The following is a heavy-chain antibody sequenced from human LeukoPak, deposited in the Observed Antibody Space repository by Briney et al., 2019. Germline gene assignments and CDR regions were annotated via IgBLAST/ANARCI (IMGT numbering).Heavy chain of an antibody. D-gene: IGHD5-12*01. J-gene: IGHJ4*02. Sequence: GESLKISCKASGYNFTNYWIGWVRQMPGKGLEWMGIIFPGDSDTTYSPSFEGQVTISADKSVSTAYLQWRSLKASDTAMYYCARQQAWHFDSWGQGTLVTVSS. CDR2: IFPGDSDT. CDR1: GYNFTNYW. CDR3: ARQQAWHFDS. V-gene: IGHV5-51*01.